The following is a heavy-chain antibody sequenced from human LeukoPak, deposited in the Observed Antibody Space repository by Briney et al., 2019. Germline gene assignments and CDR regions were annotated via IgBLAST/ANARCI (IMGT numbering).Heavy chain of an antibody. CDR2: ISAYNGNT. J-gene: IGHJ6*02. D-gene: IGHD2-15*01. V-gene: IGHV1-18*01. Sequence: GASVKVSCKASGYTFTSYGISWVRQAPGQGLEWMGWISAYNGNTNYAQKLQGRVTMTTDTSTSTAYMELGSLRSDDTAVYYCASCGSCYSDYYYYYGMDVWGQGTTVTVSS. CDR1: GYTFTSYG. CDR3: ASCGSCYSDYYYYYGMDV.